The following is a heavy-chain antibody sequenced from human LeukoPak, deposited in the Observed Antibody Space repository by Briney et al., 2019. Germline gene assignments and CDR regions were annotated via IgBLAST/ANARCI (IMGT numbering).Heavy chain of an antibody. CDR3: ARDDSSGYYYGYFDY. V-gene: IGHV3-33*01. Sequence: PGGFLTLSCAASGFTFSSYGMHWVRQAPGKGLEWVAVIWYDGSNKYYADSVKGRFTISRDNSKNTLYLQMNSLRAEDTAVYYCARDDSSGYYYGYFDYWGQGTLVTVSS. CDR2: IWYDGSNK. CDR1: GFTFSSYG. J-gene: IGHJ4*02. D-gene: IGHD3-22*01.